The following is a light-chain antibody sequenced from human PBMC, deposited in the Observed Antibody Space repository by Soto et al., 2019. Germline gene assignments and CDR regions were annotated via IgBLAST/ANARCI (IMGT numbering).Light chain of an antibody. V-gene: IGKV3-15*01. CDR1: PSVSIN. Sequence: EIVMTQSPATLSVPPGERATLSCRSRPSVSINLAWYQQKPGQAPRLLIYGASSRATGIPARFSGSGSGTEFTLTISRLQSEDFAIYYCQQYNNWPRTFGQGTKVDIK. CDR2: GAS. CDR3: QQYNNWPRT. J-gene: IGKJ1*01.